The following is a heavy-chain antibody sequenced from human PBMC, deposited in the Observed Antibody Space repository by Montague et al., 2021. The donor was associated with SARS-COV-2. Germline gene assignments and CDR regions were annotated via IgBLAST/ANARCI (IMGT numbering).Heavy chain of an antibody. CDR3: TSGREGNYNGMDV. CDR2: TYYRSKWYN. J-gene: IGHJ6*02. Sequence: CAISGDSVSSNSATWNWVRQSPSRGLEWLGRTYYRSKWYNDYAVSVRGQVTINPDTSKNQFSLQLNSVTPEDTAIYYCTSGREGNYNGMDVWGQGTTVTVSS. V-gene: IGHV6-1*01. CDR1: GDSVSSNSAT. D-gene: IGHD1-1*01.